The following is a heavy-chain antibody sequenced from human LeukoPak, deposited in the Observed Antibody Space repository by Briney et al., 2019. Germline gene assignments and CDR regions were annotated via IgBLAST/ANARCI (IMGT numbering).Heavy chain of an antibody. CDR3: AREIEGGGWYVGLQNWFDP. D-gene: IGHD6-19*01. CDR2: MNPNSGNT. CDR1: GYTFTSYD. Sequence: GASVKVSCKASGYTFTSYDINWVRQATGQGLEWMGWMNPNSGNTGYAQKFQGRVTMTRNTSISTAYMELSSLRSEDTAVYYCAREIEGGGWYVGLQNWFDPWGQGTLVTVSS. J-gene: IGHJ5*02. V-gene: IGHV1-8*01.